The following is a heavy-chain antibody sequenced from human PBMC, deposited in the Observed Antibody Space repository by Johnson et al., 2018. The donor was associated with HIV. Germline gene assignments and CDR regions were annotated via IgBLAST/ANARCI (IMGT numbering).Heavy chain of an antibody. V-gene: IGHV3-30*03. CDR2: ISYDGSNK. CDR1: GFTFSSYG. J-gene: IGHJ3*02. Sequence: QVQLVESGGGLVQPGRSLRLSCAASGFTFSSYGMHWVRQAPGKGLEWVAVISYDGSNKYYADSVKGRFTISRDNSKNTLYLQMSSLRAEDTAMYYCGRDMSSRWGMGDACDIWGQGTMVTVSS. D-gene: IGHD6-13*01. CDR3: GRDMSSRWGMGDACDI.